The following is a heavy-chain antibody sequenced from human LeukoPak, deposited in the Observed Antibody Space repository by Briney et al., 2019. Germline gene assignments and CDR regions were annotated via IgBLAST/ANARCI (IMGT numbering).Heavy chain of an antibody. J-gene: IGHJ4*02. D-gene: IGHD3-10*01. V-gene: IGHV4-59*01. CDR3: ARGMRFGEFFFDY. CDR2: IYYSGST. Sequence: SETLSLTCTVSGGSISSYYWSWIRQPPGKGLEWIGYIYYSGSTNYNPSLKSQVTISVDTSKNQFSLKLSSVTAADTAVYYCARGMRFGEFFFDYWGQGTLVTVSS. CDR1: GGSISSYY.